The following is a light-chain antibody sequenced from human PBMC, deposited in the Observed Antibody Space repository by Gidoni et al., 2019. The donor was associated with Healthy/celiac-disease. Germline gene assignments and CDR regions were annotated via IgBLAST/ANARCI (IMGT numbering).Light chain of an antibody. CDR2: DAS. V-gene: IGKV3-11*01. CDR3: QQRSNWPPYT. J-gene: IGKJ2*01. CDR1: PSVSSY. Sequence: EIVLTQSPATLSLSPGERATLSCRASPSVSSYLAWYQQKPGQAPRLLIYDASNRATGIPARFSGSGSGTDFTLTISSLEHEDFAVYYCQQRSNWPPYTFGQGTKLEIK.